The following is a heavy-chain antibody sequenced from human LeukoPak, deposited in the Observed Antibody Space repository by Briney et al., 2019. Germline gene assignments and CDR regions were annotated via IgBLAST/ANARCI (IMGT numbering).Heavy chain of an antibody. CDR3: ARVDVEGYYFDY. D-gene: IGHD3/OR15-3a*01. V-gene: IGHV3-53*01. CDR2: IYSGGST. CDR1: GFTVSSNY. Sequence: GGSLRLSCAASGFTVSSNYMSWVRQAPGKGQEWVSVIYSGGSTYYADSVKGRFTISRDNSKNTLYLQMNSLRAEDTAVYYCARVDVEGYYFDYWGQGTLVTVSS. J-gene: IGHJ4*02.